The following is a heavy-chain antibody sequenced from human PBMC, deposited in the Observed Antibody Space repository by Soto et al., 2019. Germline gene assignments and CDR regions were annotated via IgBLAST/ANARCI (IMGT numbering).Heavy chain of an antibody. CDR3: ARADPDASVGY. Sequence: QVQLQESGPGLVRPSETLSLSCTVSGASMSSHYWTWLRQSPGKGLEWIGYISYSGSTYYNPSHKIRVTISADTSRNQFSLKLSAVSSADTAVYYCARADPDASVGYWGQGTLVTVSS. D-gene: IGHD3-16*01. CDR2: ISYSGST. CDR1: GASMSSHY. J-gene: IGHJ4*02. V-gene: IGHV4-59*11.